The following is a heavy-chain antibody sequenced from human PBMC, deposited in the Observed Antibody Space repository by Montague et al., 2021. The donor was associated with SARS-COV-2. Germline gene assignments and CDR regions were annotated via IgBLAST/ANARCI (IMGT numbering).Heavy chain of an antibody. J-gene: IGHJ4*02. CDR2: ISYDGSNK. V-gene: IGHV3-30*01. CDR3: ARDLIGELFYFDY. D-gene: IGHD3-10*01. Sequence: SLRLSCAASGFTFSSYAMHWVRQAPGKGLEWVAVISYDGSNKYYADSVKGRFTISRDNSKNTLYLQMNSLRAEDTAVYYYARDLIGELFYFDYWGRGTLVTVSS. CDR1: GFTFSSYA.